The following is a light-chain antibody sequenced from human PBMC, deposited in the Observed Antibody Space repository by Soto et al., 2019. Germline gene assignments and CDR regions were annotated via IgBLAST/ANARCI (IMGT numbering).Light chain of an antibody. CDR1: QSISSK. J-gene: IGKJ1*01. V-gene: IGKV3-15*01. CDR3: QQYGDRPRT. CDR2: GAS. Sequence: EIKMAQSPDTLSVSPGERATLSCRASQSISSKLAWYQQRPGQAPRLLIYGASTRATGVPVRFRGGGSGTEFTLTISSLESEDIAVYFCQQYGDRPRTFGQGTKVDIK.